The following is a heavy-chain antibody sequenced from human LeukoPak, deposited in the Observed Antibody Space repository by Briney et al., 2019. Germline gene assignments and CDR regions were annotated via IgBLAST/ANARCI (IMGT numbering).Heavy chain of an antibody. Sequence: PSETLSLTCTVSGYSISSGYYWGWIRQPPGKGLEWIGSIYHSGSTYYNPSLKSRVTISVDTSKNQFSLKLSSVTAADTAVHYCARFRSRYYFDYWGQGTLVTVSS. CDR1: GYSISSGYY. J-gene: IGHJ4*02. CDR3: ARFRSRYYFDY. CDR2: IYHSGST. V-gene: IGHV4-38-2*02.